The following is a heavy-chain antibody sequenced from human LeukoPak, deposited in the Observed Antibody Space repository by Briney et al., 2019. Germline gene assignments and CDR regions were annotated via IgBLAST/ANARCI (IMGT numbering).Heavy chain of an antibody. V-gene: IGHV4-34*01. CDR1: AGSFRAYS. D-gene: IGHD6-13*01. CDR3: ENGIQDSSSWYFLGVDWFDP. J-gene: IGHJ5*02. Sequence: PSETPSLTCAVHAGSFRAYSWSRLRQPPGQGLQCIGEINHSGSTNYSPSLKSRVTISVDTSKNQFSLKLSSVTAADTAVYHAENGIQDSSSWYFLGVDWFDPWGQGTLVTVSS. CDR2: INHSGST.